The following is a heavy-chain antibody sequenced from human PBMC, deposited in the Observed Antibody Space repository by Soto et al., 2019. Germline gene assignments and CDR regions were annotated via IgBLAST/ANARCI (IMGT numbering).Heavy chain of an antibody. D-gene: IGHD2-15*01. J-gene: IGHJ3*02. V-gene: IGHV3-73*01. CDR1: GFTFSGSA. Sequence: GGSLRLSCAASGFTFSGSAMHWVRQASGKGLEWVGRIRSKANSYATAYAASVKGRFTISRDDSKNTAYLQMNSLKTEDTAVYYCTRHVDCSGGSCYLGWAAFDIWGQGTMVTVSS. CDR3: TRHVDCSGGSCYLGWAAFDI. CDR2: IRSKANSYAT.